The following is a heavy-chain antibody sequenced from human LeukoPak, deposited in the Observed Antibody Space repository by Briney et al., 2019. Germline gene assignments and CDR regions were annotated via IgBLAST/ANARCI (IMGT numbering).Heavy chain of an antibody. V-gene: IGHV4-34*01. J-gene: IGHJ4*02. D-gene: IGHD2-21*02. CDR3: ARAEHIVVVTRGLYFDY. CDR2: INHSGRT. CDR1: GGSFSGYY. Sequence: SETLSLTCAVYGGSFSGYYWSWIRQPPGKGLEWIGEINHSGRTNHNPSLKSRVTISVDRSKNQFSLKLSSVTAADTAVYYCARAEHIVVVTRGLYFDYWDQGTLVTVSS.